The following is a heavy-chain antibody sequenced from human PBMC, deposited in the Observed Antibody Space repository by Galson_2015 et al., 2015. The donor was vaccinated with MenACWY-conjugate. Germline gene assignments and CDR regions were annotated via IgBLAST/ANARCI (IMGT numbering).Heavy chain of an antibody. CDR2: IIAVSGTT. D-gene: IGHD5-18*01. Sequence: SVKVSCKASGCTFSNYAMRWVRQAPGQRLECMGWIIAVSGTTRSSQKFQDRVTIITDTSANTVYMELSSLRSEDTAVYFCARDHREYGYDYFDPWGQGTLVTVSS. CDR1: GCTFSNYA. J-gene: IGHJ5*02. CDR3: ARDHREYGYDYFDP. V-gene: IGHV1-3*01.